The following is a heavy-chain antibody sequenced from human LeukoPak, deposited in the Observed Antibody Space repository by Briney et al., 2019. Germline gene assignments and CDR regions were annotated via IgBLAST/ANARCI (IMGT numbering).Heavy chain of an antibody. CDR2: INHSGST. Sequence: SETLSLTCAVYGGSFSGYYWSWIRQPPGKGLEWIGEINHSGSTNYNPSLKSRVTISVDTSKNQFSLKLSSVTAADTAVYYCARGAFAYSYGTRYGMDVWGQGTTVTVSS. V-gene: IGHV4-34*01. CDR3: ARGAFAYSYGTRYGMDV. CDR1: GGSFSGYY. J-gene: IGHJ6*02. D-gene: IGHD5-18*01.